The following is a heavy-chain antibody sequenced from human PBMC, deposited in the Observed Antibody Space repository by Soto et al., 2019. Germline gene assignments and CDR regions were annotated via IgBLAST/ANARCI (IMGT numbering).Heavy chain of an antibody. CDR2: IIPIFGTA. Sequence: SVKVSCKASGGTFSSYAISWVRQAPGQGLEWMGGIIPIFGTANYAQKFQGRVTITADESTSTAYMELSSLRSEDTAVYYCARSSSLGQYGYYFYYWGQGTLVTVAS. CDR3: ARSSSLGQYGYYFYY. V-gene: IGHV1-69*13. CDR1: GGTFSSYA. J-gene: IGHJ4*02. D-gene: IGHD6-6*01.